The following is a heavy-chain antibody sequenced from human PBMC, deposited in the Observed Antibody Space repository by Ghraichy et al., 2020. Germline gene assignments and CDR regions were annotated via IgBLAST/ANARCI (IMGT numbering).Heavy chain of an antibody. CDR3: ARHISPITIFGVVIIPGSNHNWFDP. J-gene: IGHJ5*02. CDR2: IYYSGST. D-gene: IGHD3-3*01. CDR1: GGSISSSSYY. Sequence: SETLSLTCTVSGGSISSSSYYWGWIRQPPGKGLEWIGSIYYSGSTYYNPSLKSRVTISVDTSKNQFSLKLSSVTAADTAVYYCARHISPITIFGVVIIPGSNHNWFDPWGQGTLVTVSS. V-gene: IGHV4-39*01.